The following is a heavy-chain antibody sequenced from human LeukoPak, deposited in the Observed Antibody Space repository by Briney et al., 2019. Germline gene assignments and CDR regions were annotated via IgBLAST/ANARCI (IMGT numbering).Heavy chain of an antibody. CDR3: ARVNSNSRRWFDP. V-gene: IGHV4-34*01. CDR1: GGSFSGYY. J-gene: IGHJ5*02. D-gene: IGHD6-6*01. CDR2: INHSGST. Sequence: KRSETLSLTCAVYGGSFSGYYWSGIRQPPGKGREWIGEINHSGSTNYNPSLKSRVTISVDKSKNQFSLKLSSVTAADTAVYYCARVNSNSRRWFDPWGQGTLVTVSS.